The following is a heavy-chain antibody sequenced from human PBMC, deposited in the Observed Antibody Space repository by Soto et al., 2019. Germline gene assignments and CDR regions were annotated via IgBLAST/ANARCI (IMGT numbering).Heavy chain of an antibody. CDR3: ARDLVAEAGGHYYYYGLDV. J-gene: IGHJ6*02. Sequence: PSETLSLTCTVSGGSVSSGSYYWTWIRQPPGKGLEWIGYISYSGSTYYNPALKSRVTISEDTSKNQFSLKLSFVIAADTAVYYRARDLVAEAGGHYYYYGLDVWGQGTTVTVSS. CDR1: GGSVSSGSYY. D-gene: IGHD6-19*01. V-gene: IGHV4-61*01. CDR2: ISYSGST.